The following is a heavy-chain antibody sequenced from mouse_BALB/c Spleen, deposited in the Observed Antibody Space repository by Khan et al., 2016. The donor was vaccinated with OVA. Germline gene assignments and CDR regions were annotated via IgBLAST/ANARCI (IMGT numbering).Heavy chain of an antibody. CDR1: GYSFTGYY. Sequence: VQLQQSGPELVKPGASVMISCKASGYSFTGYYMHWVKQSPENSLEWIGEINPSTGGTNYNQKFKAKATLTVDKSSTTTYMQLNSLTSEESAVXYCSRTGLNWYDYWYFDVWGAGTTVTVSS. CDR3: SRTGLNWYDYWYFDV. D-gene: IGHD2-14*01. CDR2: INPSTGGT. V-gene: IGHV1-42*01. J-gene: IGHJ1*01.